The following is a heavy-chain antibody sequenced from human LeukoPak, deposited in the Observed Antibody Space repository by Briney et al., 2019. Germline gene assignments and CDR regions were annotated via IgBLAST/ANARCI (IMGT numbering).Heavy chain of an antibody. CDR3: ASHLSQQLVGEPLDY. Sequence: SETLPLTCTVSGGSISSSSYYWGWIRQPPGKGLEWIGSIYYSGSTYYNPSLKSRVTISVDTSKNQFSLKLSSVTAADTAVYYCASHLSQQLVGEPLDYWGQGTLVTVSS. CDR2: IYYSGST. D-gene: IGHD6-13*01. V-gene: IGHV4-39*01. J-gene: IGHJ4*02. CDR1: GGSISSSSYY.